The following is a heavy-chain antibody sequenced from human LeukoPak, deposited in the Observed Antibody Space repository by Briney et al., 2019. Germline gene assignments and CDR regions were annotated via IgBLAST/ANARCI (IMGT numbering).Heavy chain of an antibody. V-gene: IGHV3-30-3*01. CDR1: GFTFSSYA. CDR3: ARSVTIREPYLDY. CDR2: ISYDGSNK. Sequence: AGGSLRLSCAASGFTFSSYAMHWVRQAPGKGLEWVAVISYDGSNKYYADSVKGRFTISRDNSKNTLYLQMNSLRAEDTAVYYCARSVTIREPYLDYWGQGTLVTVFS. J-gene: IGHJ4*02. D-gene: IGHD3-3*01.